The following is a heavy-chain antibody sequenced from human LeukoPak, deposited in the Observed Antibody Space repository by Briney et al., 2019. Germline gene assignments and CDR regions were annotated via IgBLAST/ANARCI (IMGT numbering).Heavy chain of an antibody. D-gene: IGHD2-21*01. CDR1: GGSFSGYY. V-gene: IGHV4-34*01. J-gene: IGHJ4*02. CDR2: INHSGST. Sequence: SETLSLTCAVYGGSFSGYYWSWIRQPPGKGLEWIGEINHSGSTNYNPSLKSRVTISVDTSKNQFSLKLSSVTAADTAVYYCASMTLLYYFDYWGQGTLVTVSS. CDR3: ASMTLLYYFDY.